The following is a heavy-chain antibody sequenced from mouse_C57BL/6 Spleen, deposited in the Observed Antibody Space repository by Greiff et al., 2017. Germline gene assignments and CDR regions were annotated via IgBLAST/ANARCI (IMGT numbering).Heavy chain of an antibody. CDR1: GFTFSNYW. D-gene: IGHD2-3*01. J-gene: IGHJ2*01. CDR2: ISSESDNYAS. V-gene: IGHV6-3*01. CDR3: TRWLGDY. Sequence: EVKVEESGGGLVQPGGSMKLSCVASGFTFSNYWMSWVRQSPGKGLEWVAQISSESDNYASHYAESVKGRFTISRYDSKSSVYQQMNSLRAENTGIYYCTRWLGDYWGQGTTLTVSS.